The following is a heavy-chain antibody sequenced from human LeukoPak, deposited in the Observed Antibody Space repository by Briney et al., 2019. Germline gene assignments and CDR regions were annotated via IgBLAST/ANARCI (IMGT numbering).Heavy chain of an antibody. Sequence: GGSLRLSCAASGFTVSDNYMNWVRQAPGKGRVWVSVIYSGGGIYYADSVKGRFTISRDNSKNTVYLQMNSLRREDTAAYYCAGEGHSYGPFDYWGQGALVTVSS. CDR2: IYSGGGI. CDR1: GFTVSDNY. V-gene: IGHV3-66*02. J-gene: IGHJ4*02. CDR3: AGEGHSYGPFDY. D-gene: IGHD5-18*01.